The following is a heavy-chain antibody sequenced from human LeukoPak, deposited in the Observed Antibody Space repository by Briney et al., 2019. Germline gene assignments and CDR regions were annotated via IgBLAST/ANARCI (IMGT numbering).Heavy chain of an antibody. V-gene: IGHV4-59*12. J-gene: IGHJ3*02. Sequence: SETLSPTRPVSGCSISSYYWSWIRQPPGKGLEWIGYIYYSGSTNYNPSLKSRVTISVDTSKNQFSLKLSSVTAADTAVYYCARDSSGYGLRAFDIWGQGTMVTVSS. CDR1: GCSISSYY. CDR2: IYYSGST. CDR3: ARDSSGYGLRAFDI. D-gene: IGHD3-22*01.